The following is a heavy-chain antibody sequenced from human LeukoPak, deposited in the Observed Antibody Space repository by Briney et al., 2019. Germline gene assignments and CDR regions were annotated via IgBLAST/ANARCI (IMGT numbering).Heavy chain of an antibody. D-gene: IGHD3-9*01. CDR3: ARQGKYYDILTGYQSLSWFDP. J-gene: IGHJ5*02. CDR2: IYYSGST. V-gene: IGHV4-59*01. Sequence: PSETLSLTCTVSGSSIGSSYWGWIRQPPGKGLEWIGYIYYSGSTNYNPSLKSRVTISVDTSKNQFSLKLSSVTAADTAVYYCARQGKYYDILTGYQSLSWFDPWGQGTLVTVSS. CDR1: GSSIGSSY.